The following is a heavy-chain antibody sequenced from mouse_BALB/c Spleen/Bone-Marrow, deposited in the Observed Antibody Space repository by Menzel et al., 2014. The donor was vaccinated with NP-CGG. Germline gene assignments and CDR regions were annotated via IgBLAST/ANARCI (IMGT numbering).Heavy chain of an antibody. D-gene: IGHD4-1*01. CDR2: ISSGSSTI. V-gene: IGHV5-17*02. Sequence: DVKLVESGGGLVQPGGSRKLSCAASGFTFSSFGMHWVRRAPEKGLEWVAYISSGSSTIYYADTVKGRFTISRDNPKNTLFLQMTSLRSEDTAMYYCATGTRAMDYWGQGTSVTVPS. CDR3: ATGTRAMDY. CDR1: GFTFSSFG. J-gene: IGHJ4*01.